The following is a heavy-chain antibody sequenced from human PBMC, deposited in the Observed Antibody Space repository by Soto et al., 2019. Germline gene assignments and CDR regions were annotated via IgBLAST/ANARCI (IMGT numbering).Heavy chain of an antibody. J-gene: IGHJ5*01. CDR2: IYTSGTT. CDR1: GGSVSSGSYY. CDR3: ARQTTYSSSWYDY. V-gene: IGHV4-61*01. D-gene: IGHD4-4*01. Sequence: QVQLQESGPGLVKPSETLSLTCTVSGGSVSSGSYYWSWIRQPPGKGLEWIGRIYTSGTTDYNPALKSRLTMSVDTSKNQFSLKLSSVTAADTALYFCARQTTYSSSWYDYWGHGTLVTVSS.